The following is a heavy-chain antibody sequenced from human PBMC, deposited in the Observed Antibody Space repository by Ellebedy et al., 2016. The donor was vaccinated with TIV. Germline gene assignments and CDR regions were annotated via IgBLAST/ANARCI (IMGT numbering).Heavy chain of an antibody. V-gene: IGHV1-3*01. CDR2: INAGNGNT. Sequence: ASVKVSCXASGYTFTSYAMHWVRQAPGQRLEWMGWINAGNGNTKYSKKFQGRVTITADESTSTVYMELSSLRSEDTAVYYCARGVASDYWGQGTLVTVSS. CDR1: GYTFTSYA. J-gene: IGHJ4*02. CDR3: ARGVASDY.